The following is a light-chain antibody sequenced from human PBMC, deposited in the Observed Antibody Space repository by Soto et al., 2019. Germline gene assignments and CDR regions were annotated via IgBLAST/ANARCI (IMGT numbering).Light chain of an antibody. Sequence: QSVLTQPASVSGSPGQSITISCTGTSSDVGGYNYVSWYQQHPGKAPKLMIYDVINRPSGVSNRFSGSKSGNTAFLTISGPQDKDVVFFHCTLYTSSVTPPVYVFEPGPKLPVL. J-gene: IGLJ1*01. CDR3: TLYTSSVTPPVYV. V-gene: IGLV2-14*01. CDR2: DVI. CDR1: SSDVGGYNY.